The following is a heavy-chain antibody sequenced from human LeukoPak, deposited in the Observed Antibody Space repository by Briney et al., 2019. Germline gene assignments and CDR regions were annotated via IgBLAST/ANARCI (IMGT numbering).Heavy chain of an antibody. CDR2: IWYDGSNK. J-gene: IGHJ4*02. CDR1: GFTFSSYG. CDR3: AKGVAAAGVAYFDY. D-gene: IGHD6-25*01. V-gene: IGHV3-33*06. Sequence: GGSLRLSCAASGFTFSSYGMHWVRQAPGKGLEWVAVIWYDGSNKYYADSVKGRFTISRDNSKNTLYLKMNSLRAEDTAVYYCAKGVAAAGVAYFDYWGQGTLVTVSS.